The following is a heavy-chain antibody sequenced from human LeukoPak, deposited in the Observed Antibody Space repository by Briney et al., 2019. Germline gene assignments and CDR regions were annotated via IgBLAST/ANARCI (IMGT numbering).Heavy chain of an antibody. V-gene: IGHV3-23*01. Sequence: PGGSLRLSCAASGFTFSSYAMSWVRQAPGKGLEWVSVISGSGGSTYYADSVKGRFTISRDNSKNTLFLQMNSLRAEDTAVYYCAKIYFDSGAYFDYWGQGTLVTVSS. CDR1: GFTFSSYA. CDR2: ISGSGGST. D-gene: IGHD3-22*01. J-gene: IGHJ4*02. CDR3: AKIYFDSGAYFDY.